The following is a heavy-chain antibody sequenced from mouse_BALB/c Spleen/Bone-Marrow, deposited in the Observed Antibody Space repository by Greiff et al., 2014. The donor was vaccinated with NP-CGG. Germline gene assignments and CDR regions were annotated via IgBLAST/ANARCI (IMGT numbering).Heavy chain of an antibody. J-gene: IGHJ4*01. CDR3: TREGIYFGYDVPMDY. CDR1: GYKFTDYE. CDR2: IDPETGGT. Sequence: VQLVESGAELVRPGASVTLSCKASGYKFTDYEMHWVKQTPVHGLEWIGSIDPETGGTAYSQNFKGKATLTADRSSTTAYMELRSLTSEDSAVYYCTREGIYFGYDVPMDYWGQGTSVTVSS. D-gene: IGHD2-2*01. V-gene: IGHV1-15*01.